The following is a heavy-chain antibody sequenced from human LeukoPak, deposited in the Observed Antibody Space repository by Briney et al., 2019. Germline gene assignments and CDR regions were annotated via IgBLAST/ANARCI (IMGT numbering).Heavy chain of an antibody. J-gene: IGHJ4*02. Sequence: SETLSLTCAVSGGSISSSKWWCWGRQPAGTGVEWVGVIHHGGNTNYNPSLKSRFTISVDKSKNQFSLKLSSVTAADTAVYYGARGRVWGYCTNGVCYTTFDYWGQGTLVTVSS. V-gene: IGHV4-4*02. CDR1: GGSISSSKW. D-gene: IGHD2-8*01. CDR2: IHHGGNT. CDR3: ARGRVWGYCTNGVCYTTFDY.